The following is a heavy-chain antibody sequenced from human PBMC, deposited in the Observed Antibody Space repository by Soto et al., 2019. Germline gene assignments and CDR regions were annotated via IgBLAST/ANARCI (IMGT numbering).Heavy chain of an antibody. D-gene: IGHD5-12*01. V-gene: IGHV3-48*01. CDR3: ARENRGQGFLPDAFDI. CDR1: GFTFSSYS. Sequence: GGSLRLSCAVSGFTFSSYSMNWVRQTPGKGLEWVSYVSSTGAIIYYADSVQGRFTISRDIAMNSLYLQMSSLKAEDTAVYYCARENRGQGFLPDAFDIWGQGTMVTVSS. CDR2: VSSTGAII. J-gene: IGHJ3*02.